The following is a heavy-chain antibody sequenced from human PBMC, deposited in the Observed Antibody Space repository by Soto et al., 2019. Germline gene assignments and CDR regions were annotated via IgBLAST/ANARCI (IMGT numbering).Heavy chain of an antibody. CDR2: IYHSGVT. Sequence: SETLSLTCAVSGGSISSGGYSWSWIRQPPGKGLEWIGYIYHSGVTYYNPSLKSRVTISVDLSTNQFSLKLTSVTAADTAVYYCVRGHDSNDNWGQGTLVTVSS. D-gene: IGHD4-4*01. V-gene: IGHV4-30-2*01. CDR3: VRGHDSNDN. CDR1: GGSISSGGYS. J-gene: IGHJ4*02.